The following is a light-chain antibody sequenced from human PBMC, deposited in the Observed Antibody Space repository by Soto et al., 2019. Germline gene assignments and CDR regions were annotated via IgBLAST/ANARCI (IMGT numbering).Light chain of an antibody. V-gene: IGLV1-36*01. CDR3: AAWDDSLGGVI. CDR1: TSNTGNNA. J-gene: IGLJ2*01. Sequence: QAVVTQPPSVSEAPRQRVIISCSGSTSNTGNNAVSWYQQLPGKAPKLLIYFDDLLPSGVSDRFSGSKSGTSASLAISGLQSEDEADYYCAAWDDSLGGVIFGGGTKLTVL. CDR2: FDD.